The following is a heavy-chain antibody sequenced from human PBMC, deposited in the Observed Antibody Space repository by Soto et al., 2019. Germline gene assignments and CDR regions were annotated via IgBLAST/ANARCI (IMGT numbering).Heavy chain of an antibody. CDR2: ISGSGGST. CDR3: ARDGTTWGTTYYYYGMDV. D-gene: IGHD7-27*01. V-gene: IGHV3-23*01. CDR1: GFTFSNYA. Sequence: GGSLRLSCAASGFTFSNYAMTWVRQAPGKGLERVSDISGSGGSTYYADSVKGRFTISRDNSKNTLYLQMNSLRAEDTAVYYCARDGTTWGTTYYYYGMDVWGQGTTVTVSS. J-gene: IGHJ6*02.